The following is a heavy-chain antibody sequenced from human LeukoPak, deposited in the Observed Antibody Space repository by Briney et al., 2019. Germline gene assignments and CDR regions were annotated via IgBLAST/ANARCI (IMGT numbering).Heavy chain of an antibody. Sequence: GASVKVSCKASGYTFTGYYMHWVRHAPGQGLELMGWINPNSGGTNYARKFQGRVTMTRDTSISTAYMELSRLRSDDTAVYYCARSSYCSGGSCYGRLSDYWGQGTLVTVSS. CDR1: GYTFTGYY. V-gene: IGHV1-2*02. CDR2: INPNSGGT. CDR3: ARSSYCSGGSCYGRLSDY. J-gene: IGHJ4*02. D-gene: IGHD2-15*01.